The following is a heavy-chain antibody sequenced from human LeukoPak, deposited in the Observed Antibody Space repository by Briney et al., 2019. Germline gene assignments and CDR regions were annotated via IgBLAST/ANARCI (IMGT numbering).Heavy chain of an antibody. V-gene: IGHV4-30-4*01. CDR3: ARQYYYDSSGEDWFDP. CDR2: IYYSGST. D-gene: IGHD3-22*01. Sequence: SQTLSLTCTVSGGSISSGDYYWSWIRQPPRKGLEWIGYIYYSGSTYYNPSLKSRVTISVDTSKNQFSLKLSSVTAADTAVYYCARQYYYDSSGEDWFDPWGQGTLVTVSS. CDR1: GGSISSGDYY. J-gene: IGHJ5*02.